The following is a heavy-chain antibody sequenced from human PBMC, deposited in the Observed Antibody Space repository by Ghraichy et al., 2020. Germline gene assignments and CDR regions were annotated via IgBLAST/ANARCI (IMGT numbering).Heavy chain of an antibody. CDR2: ISAYNGNT. J-gene: IGHJ6*02. D-gene: IGHD3-10*01. V-gene: IGHV1-18*04. CDR1: GYTFTSYG. Sequence: ASVKVSCKASGYTFTSYGIIWVRQAPGQGLEWMGWISAYNGNTNYAQKLQGRVTMTTDTSTSTAYMELRSLRSDDTAVYYCARFVDPWSMVREVNRALVGEDYYYYYCMDVWRQGTTVTVS. CDR3: ARFVDPWSMVREVNRALVGEDYYYYYCMDV.